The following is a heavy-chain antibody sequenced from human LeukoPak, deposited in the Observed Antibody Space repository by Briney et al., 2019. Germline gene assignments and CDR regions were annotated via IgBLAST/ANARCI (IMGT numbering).Heavy chain of an antibody. D-gene: IGHD4-11*01. CDR3: ARDSPTSAFDP. CDR1: GGSFSGYY. CDR2: INHSGST. V-gene: IGHV4-34*09. J-gene: IGHJ5*02. Sequence: SETLSLTCAVYGGSFSGYYWSWIRQPPGKGLEWIGEINHSGSTNYNPSLKSRVTISVDTSKNQFSLKLSSVTAADTAVYYCARDSPTSAFDPWGQGTLVTVSS.